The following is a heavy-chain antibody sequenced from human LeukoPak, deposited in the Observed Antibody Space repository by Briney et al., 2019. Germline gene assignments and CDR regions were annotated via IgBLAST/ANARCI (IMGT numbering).Heavy chain of an antibody. D-gene: IGHD3-10*01. CDR3: AGLGEGSGSYLNDY. Sequence: SVKVSCKASGGTLSSYAISWLRQAPGQGLEWMGGITPIFGTANYAQKFQGRVTITADESTSTAYMELSSLRSEDTAVYYCAGLGEGSGSYLNDYWGQGTLVTVSS. V-gene: IGHV1-69*01. CDR2: ITPIFGTA. J-gene: IGHJ4*02. CDR1: GGTLSSYA.